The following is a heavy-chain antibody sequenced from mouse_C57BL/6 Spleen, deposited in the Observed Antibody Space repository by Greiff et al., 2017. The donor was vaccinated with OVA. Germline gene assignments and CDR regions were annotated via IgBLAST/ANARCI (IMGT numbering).Heavy chain of an antibody. D-gene: IGHD1-1*01. CDR2: INPNNGGT. V-gene: IGHV1-22*01. CDR1: GYTFTDYN. Sequence: VQLQQSGPELVKPGASVKMSCKASGYTFTDYNMHWVKQSHGKSLEWIGYINPNNGGTSYNQKFKGKATLTVNKSSSTAYMELRSLTSEDSAVYYCARWGHYYYGSSYGFAYWGQGTLVTVSA. CDR3: ARWGHYYYGSSYGFAY. J-gene: IGHJ3*01.